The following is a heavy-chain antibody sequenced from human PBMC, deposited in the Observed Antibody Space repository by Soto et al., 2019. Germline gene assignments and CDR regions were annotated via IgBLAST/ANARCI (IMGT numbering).Heavy chain of an antibody. CDR2: ISAYNGNT. CDR3: ARDLDGSGSYYTDY. Sequence: GASVKVSCKASGYMFVTYGINWVRQAPGQGLEWMGWISAYNGNTKYAQNLQGRVTMTTDASTSTAYMEMRSLRSDVTAVYYCARDLDGSGSYYTDYWGPGTLVTVS. D-gene: IGHD3-10*01. J-gene: IGHJ4*02. V-gene: IGHV1-18*01. CDR1: GYMFVTYG.